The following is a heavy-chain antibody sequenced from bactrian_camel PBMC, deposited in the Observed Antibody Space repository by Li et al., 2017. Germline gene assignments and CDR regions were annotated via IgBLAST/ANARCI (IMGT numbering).Heavy chain of an antibody. J-gene: IGHJ4*01. V-gene: IGHV3-2*01. CDR1: GLTFSRAY. CDR2: IYIGNGYT. CDR3: ATPPPGGPLFVDYITVDPY. D-gene: IGHD2*01. Sequence: HVQLVESGGDLVQPGGSLRLSCVISGLTFSRAYIGWVRQAPGKGLEWVSSIYIGNGYTTYSDSVKGRFTISRDNSKNEMSLQMDSLQPEDTALYYCATPPPGGPLFVDYITVDPYWGRGTQVTVS.